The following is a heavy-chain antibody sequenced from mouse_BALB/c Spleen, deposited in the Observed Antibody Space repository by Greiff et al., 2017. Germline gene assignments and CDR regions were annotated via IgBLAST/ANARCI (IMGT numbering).Heavy chain of an antibody. CDR2: ISSGGSYT. D-gene: IGHD2-4*01. CDR3: ALYYDPPYAMDY. V-gene: IGHV5-9-4*01. CDR1: GFTFSSYA. Sequence: EVKLVESGGGLVKPGGSLKLSCAASGFTFSSYAMSWVRQSPEKRLEWVAEISSGGSYTYYPDTVTGRFTISRDNAKNTLYLEMSSLRSEDTAMYYCALYYDPPYAMDYWGQGTSVTVSS. J-gene: IGHJ4*01.